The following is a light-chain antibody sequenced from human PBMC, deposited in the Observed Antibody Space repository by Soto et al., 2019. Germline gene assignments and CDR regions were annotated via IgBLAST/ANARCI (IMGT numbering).Light chain of an antibody. Sequence: QSALTQPHSASGSPGQSVTISCTGTSSDVGGYNYVSWYQQHPGKAPKLMIYEVSKRPSGVPDRFSGTKSGNTASLTVSGLQAEEEADYYRSSYAGSDKGVFGGGTKLTVL. V-gene: IGLV2-8*01. J-gene: IGLJ2*01. CDR3: SSYAGSDKGV. CDR1: SSDVGGYNY. CDR2: EVS.